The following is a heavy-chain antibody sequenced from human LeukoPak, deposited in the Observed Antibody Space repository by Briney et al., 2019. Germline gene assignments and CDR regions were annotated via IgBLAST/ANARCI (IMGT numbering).Heavy chain of an antibody. CDR1: GGSLSSYY. V-gene: IGHV4-4*07. J-gene: IGHJ5*02. CDR2: IYTSGST. CDR3: ARGYDSSGFPKTTNWFDP. D-gene: IGHD3-22*01. Sequence: SETLSLTCTVSGGSLSSYYWSWIRQPAGKGLEWIGRIYTSGSTNYNPSLKSRVTISVDRSKNQFSLKLSSVTAADTAVYYCARGYDSSGFPKTTNWFDPWGQGTLVTVSS.